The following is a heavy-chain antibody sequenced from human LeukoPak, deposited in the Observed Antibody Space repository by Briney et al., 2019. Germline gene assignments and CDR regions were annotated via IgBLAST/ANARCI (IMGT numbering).Heavy chain of an antibody. Sequence: ASLTVSSKASGYTFTTYDINWVRPAPGQGRERMGWMKPNSGNTGYAQKFPGRVTMTRNTSIRTAYMEPSSLRSEDTAVYYCARDRMGATRVDYWGQGTLVTVSS. CDR3: ARDRMGATRVDY. D-gene: IGHD1-26*01. J-gene: IGHJ4*02. CDR1: GYTFTTYD. CDR2: MKPNSGNT. V-gene: IGHV1-8*01.